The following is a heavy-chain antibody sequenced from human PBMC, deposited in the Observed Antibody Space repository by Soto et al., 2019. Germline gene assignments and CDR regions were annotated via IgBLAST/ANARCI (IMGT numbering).Heavy chain of an antibody. CDR1: GWSFSGYY. Sequence: PSETLSLTCAFYGWSFSGYYWSWIRQPPGKGLEWIGEINHSGSTNYNPSLKSRVTISVDTSKNQFSLKLSSVTAADTAVYYCARAQNVDIVATILTGNWFDPWGQGTLVTVSS. D-gene: IGHD5-12*01. V-gene: IGHV4-34*01. J-gene: IGHJ5*02. CDR2: INHSGST. CDR3: ARAQNVDIVATILTGNWFDP.